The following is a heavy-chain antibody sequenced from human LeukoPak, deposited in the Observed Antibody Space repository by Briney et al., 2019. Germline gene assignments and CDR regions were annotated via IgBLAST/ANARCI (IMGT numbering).Heavy chain of an antibody. CDR2: ISSSSSTI. J-gene: IGHJ6*03. V-gene: IGHV3-48*01. D-gene: IGHD2-2*01. Sequence: GGSLRLSCAASGFTFSSYSMDWVRQAPGKGLEWVSYISSSSSTIYYADSVKGRFTISRDNAKNSLYLQMNSLRAEDTAVYYCASAHIVVVPAAARDYYYYMDVWVKGTTVTVSS. CDR1: GFTFSSYS. CDR3: ASAHIVVVPAAARDYYYYMDV.